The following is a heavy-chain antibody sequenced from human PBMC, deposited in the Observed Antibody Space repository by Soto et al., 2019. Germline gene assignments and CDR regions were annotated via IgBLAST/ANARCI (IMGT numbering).Heavy chain of an antibody. V-gene: IGHV3-7*03. CDR3: ARDLYSSSSVFDY. D-gene: IGHD6-6*01. J-gene: IGHJ4*02. Sequence: EVQLLESGGGLVQPGGSLRLSCAASGFTFSAYWMSWVRQAPGKGLEWVANIKQDGSEKYYVDSVKGRFTISRDNPKNSVYLQMNSLRAEDTAVYYCARDLYSSSSVFDYWGQGTLVAVSS. CDR2: IKQDGSEK. CDR1: GFTFSAYW.